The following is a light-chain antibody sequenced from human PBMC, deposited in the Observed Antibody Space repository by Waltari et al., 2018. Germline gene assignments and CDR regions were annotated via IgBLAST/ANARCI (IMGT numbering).Light chain of an antibody. Sequence: SCRASQSCSKSLAWYQQKPGQAPRLLIDHASTRAAGIPDRFSGSGYGTDFSLTISRLEAEDFAVYYCQHYVSLPATFGQGTKVEIK. V-gene: IGKV3-20*01. CDR3: QHYVSLPAT. CDR2: HAS. CDR1: QSCSKS. J-gene: IGKJ1*01.